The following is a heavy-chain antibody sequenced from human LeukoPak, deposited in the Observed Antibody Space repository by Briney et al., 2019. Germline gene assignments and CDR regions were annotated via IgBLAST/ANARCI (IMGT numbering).Heavy chain of an antibody. CDR1: GYTFTSYA. CDR3: ARGELRYFDWPSDYFDY. J-gene: IGHJ4*02. V-gene: IGHV1-69*13. D-gene: IGHD3-9*01. CDR2: IIPIFGTA. Sequence: SVKVSCKASGYTFTSYAISWVRQAPGQGLEWMGGIIPIFGTANYAQKFQGRVTVTADESTSTAYMELSSLRSEDTAVYYCARGELRYFDWPSDYFDYWGQGTLVTVSS.